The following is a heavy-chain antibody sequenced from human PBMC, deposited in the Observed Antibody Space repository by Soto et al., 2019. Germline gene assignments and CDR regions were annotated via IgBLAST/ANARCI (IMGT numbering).Heavy chain of an antibody. CDR1: GFTLSNAW. J-gene: IGHJ4*02. Sequence: EVQLVESGGGLVKPGGSLRLSCAASGFTLSNAWVSWVRQAPGKGLEWVGRIKNKFEGATTDYAAPVKGRFTISRDDSKNMLYLQMSSLITEDTAVYYCDPDWTLNYWGQGTPVTVSS. D-gene: IGHD2-21*01. V-gene: IGHV3-15*01. CDR3: DPDWTLNY. CDR2: IKNKFEGATT.